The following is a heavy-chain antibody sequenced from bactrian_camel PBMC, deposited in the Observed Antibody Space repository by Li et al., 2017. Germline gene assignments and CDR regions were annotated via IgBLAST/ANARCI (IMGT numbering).Heavy chain of an antibody. J-gene: IGHJ4*01. CDR1: IDTESINC. V-gene: IGHV3S54*01. Sequence: VQLVESGGGSVQAGGSLRVSCAAAIDTESINCMGWFRQVPGKEREGVAAIYTDGGSTYYADSVKGRFIISLDGAKTTVFLEMADLKPLDSGTYYCAAGRGLSVCGDYWGQGTQVTVS. D-gene: IGHD3*01. CDR3: AAGRGLSVCGDY. CDR2: IYTDGGST.